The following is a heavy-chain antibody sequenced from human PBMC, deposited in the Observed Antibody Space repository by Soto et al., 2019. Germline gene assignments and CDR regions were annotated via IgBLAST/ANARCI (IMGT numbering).Heavy chain of an antibody. Sequence: SETLSLTCAVYGGSFSGYYWSWIRQPPGKGLEWIGYIYYSGSTNYNPSLKSRVTISVDTSKNQFSLKLSSVTAADTAVYYCARDFRQEQQLDYWGQGTLVTVSS. CDR2: IYYSGST. V-gene: IGHV4-59*01. D-gene: IGHD6-13*01. CDR3: ARDFRQEQQLDY. J-gene: IGHJ4*02. CDR1: GGSFSGYY.